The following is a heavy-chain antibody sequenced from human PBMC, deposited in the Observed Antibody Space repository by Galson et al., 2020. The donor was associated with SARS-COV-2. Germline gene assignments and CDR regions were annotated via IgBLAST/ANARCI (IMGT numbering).Heavy chain of an antibody. D-gene: IGHD6-6*01. Sequence: ASVKVSCKSSGYTFTGYHIHWVRQAPGQGLEWMGWINPDGGETRYSQKFWGRGTMTRDTSTRTLYMELSRLSSDDTAVYYCARDGIPIYRSLSSAYQYYAMDVWGQGTTVTVSS. CDR2: INPDGGET. V-gene: IGHV1-2*02. J-gene: IGHJ6*02. CDR1: GYTFTGYH. CDR3: ARDGIPIYRSLSSAYQYYAMDV.